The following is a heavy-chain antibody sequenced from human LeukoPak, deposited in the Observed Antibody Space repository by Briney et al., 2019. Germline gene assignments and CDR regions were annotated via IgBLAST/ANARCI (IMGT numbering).Heavy chain of an antibody. D-gene: IGHD3-10*01. CDR1: GGPFSGYY. CDR2: INHSGRT. CDR3: ATVPMVRGVIFDY. Sequence: SETLSLTCAVYGGPFSGYYWSWIRQPPGKGLEWIGEINHSGRTNYNPSLKSRVTISVDTSKNQFSLKLSSVTAADTAVYYCATVPMVRGVIFDYWGQGTLVTVSS. V-gene: IGHV4-34*01. J-gene: IGHJ4*02.